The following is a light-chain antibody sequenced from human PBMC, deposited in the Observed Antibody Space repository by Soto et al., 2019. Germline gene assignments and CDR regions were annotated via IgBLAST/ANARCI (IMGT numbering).Light chain of an antibody. CDR1: QSVSSNY. CDR3: QQYFSSPWT. V-gene: IGKV3-20*01. CDR2: GAS. Sequence: VLTQSPATLSLSPGERATLFCRASQSVSSNYLAWYQHKPGQAPRLLIYGASSSITGIPDRFSGSGSGTDFTLTISRLEPEDFAVYYCQQYFSSPWTFGQGTKVDIK. J-gene: IGKJ1*01.